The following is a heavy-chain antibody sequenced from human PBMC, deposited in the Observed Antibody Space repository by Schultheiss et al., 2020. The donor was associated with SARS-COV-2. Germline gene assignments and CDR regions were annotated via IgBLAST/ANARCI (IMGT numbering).Heavy chain of an antibody. V-gene: IGHV3-23*01. CDR3: ARDGTGDYYYDSSGYFDY. Sequence: GGSLRLSCAASGFTFSSYAMSWVRQAPGKGLEWVSAISGSGGSTYYADSVKGRFTISRDNSKNSLYLQMNSLRAEDTAVYYCARDGTGDYYYDSSGYFDYWGQGTLVTV. CDR2: ISGSGGST. CDR1: GFTFSSYA. J-gene: IGHJ4*02. D-gene: IGHD3-22*01.